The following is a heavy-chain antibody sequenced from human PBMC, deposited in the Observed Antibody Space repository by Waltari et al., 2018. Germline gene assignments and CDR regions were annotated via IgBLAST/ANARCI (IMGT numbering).Heavy chain of an antibody. CDR3: ARVRGPGAFDV. J-gene: IGHJ3*01. D-gene: IGHD7-27*01. Sequence: EVQLVQSGAEVKQPGESLMISCKGSGYTFSDSSNTWVRQMPGGGLEWMGSVDPSDSSVKYSPSFQGHVTIAADKSINSAYLQWTALKASDTAMYYCARVRGPGAFDVWGRGTMVIASS. CDR2: VDPSDSSV. V-gene: IGHV5-10-1*03. CDR1: GYTFSDSS.